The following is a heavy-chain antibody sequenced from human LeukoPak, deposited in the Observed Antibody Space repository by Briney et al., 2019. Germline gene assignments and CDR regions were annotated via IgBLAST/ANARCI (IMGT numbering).Heavy chain of an antibody. D-gene: IGHD3-22*01. CDR1: GGSISSYY. Sequence: PSETLSLTCTVSGGSISSYYWIWLRQPPGKGLEWIGYVYYSGSTNYNPSLKSRVTISVDTSKNQFSLKLSSVTAADTAVYYCARYGVNPYYYDSSGYYYPVNYYYYYMDVWGKGTTVTVSS. J-gene: IGHJ6*03. CDR3: ARYGVNPYYYDSSGYYYPVNYYYYYMDV. V-gene: IGHV4-59*01. CDR2: VYYSGST.